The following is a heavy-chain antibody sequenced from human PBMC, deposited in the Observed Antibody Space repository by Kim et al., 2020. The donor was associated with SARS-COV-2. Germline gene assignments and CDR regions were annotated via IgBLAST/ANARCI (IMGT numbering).Heavy chain of an antibody. J-gene: IGHJ4*02. D-gene: IGHD2-2*01. CDR3: ARDLGDLTGCYWYY. Sequence: GGSLRLSCAASGFTFSSYSMNWVRQAPGKGLEWVSSISSSSRSIYYADSVKGRFTISRDNAKSSLYLQMNGLTAEDTAVYYCARDLGDLTGCYWYYWGQGTLVTVSS. CDR2: ISSSSRSI. V-gene: IGHV3-21*01. CDR1: GFTFSSYS.